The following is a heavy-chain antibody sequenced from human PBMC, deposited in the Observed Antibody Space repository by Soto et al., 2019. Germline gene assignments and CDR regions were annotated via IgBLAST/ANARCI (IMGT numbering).Heavy chain of an antibody. CDR1: GGSISSRGSY. CDR3: AREGDGSGSFNY. V-gene: IGHV4-31*03. J-gene: IGHJ4*02. CDR2: MYYSGTT. Sequence: QVQLQESGPGLVKPSQTLSLTCTVSGGSISSRGSYWSWIRQLPGKGLEWIGYMYYSGTTYYNPALRSRVTISADTSENQFSLKLSSVTAADTAVYYCAREGDGSGSFNYWGQGTLVTVSS. D-gene: IGHD3-10*01.